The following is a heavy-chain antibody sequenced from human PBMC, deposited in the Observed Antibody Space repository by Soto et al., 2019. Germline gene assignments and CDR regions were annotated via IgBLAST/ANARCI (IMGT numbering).Heavy chain of an antibody. Sequence: QVQLVQSGAEVKKPGASVKVSCKASGYTFTSYGISWVRQAPGQGLEWMGWISAYNGNTNYAQKLQGRVTMTTDTSTSTAYMELRSLRSDDTAVYYCARVGSHAHSISWVIYYGMDVWGQGTTVTVSS. CDR3: ARVGSHAHSISWVIYYGMDV. D-gene: IGHD6-13*01. J-gene: IGHJ6*02. V-gene: IGHV1-18*01. CDR1: GYTFTSYG. CDR2: ISAYNGNT.